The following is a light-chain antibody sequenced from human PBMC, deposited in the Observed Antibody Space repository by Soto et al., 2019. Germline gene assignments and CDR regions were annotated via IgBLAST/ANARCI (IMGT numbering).Light chain of an antibody. CDR2: DVS. J-gene: IGLJ2*01. V-gene: IGLV2-14*01. CDR3: SSYTSSSPL. CDR1: SSDVGGYNY. Sequence: QSALTQPASVSGSPGQSITISCTGTSSDVGGYNYVSWYQQHPGKAPKLMIYDVSNRPSGVSNRFSGSKSGNTDALTISGLQAEDEADYYCSSYTSSSPLFGGGTKVTVL.